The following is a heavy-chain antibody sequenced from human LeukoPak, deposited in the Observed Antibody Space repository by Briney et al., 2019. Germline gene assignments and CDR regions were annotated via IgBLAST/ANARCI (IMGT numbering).Heavy chain of an antibody. J-gene: IGHJ5*02. V-gene: IGHV4-31*03. Sequence: PSETLSLTCTVSGGSISSGGYYWSWIRQHPGKGLEWIGYIYYSGSTYYNPSLKSRVTISVDTSKNQFFLKLSSVTAADTAVYYCARVWSSGYYYTSHWFDPWGQGTLVTVSS. CDR2: IYYSGST. CDR3: ARVWSSGYYYTSHWFDP. CDR1: GGSISSGGYY. D-gene: IGHD3-22*01.